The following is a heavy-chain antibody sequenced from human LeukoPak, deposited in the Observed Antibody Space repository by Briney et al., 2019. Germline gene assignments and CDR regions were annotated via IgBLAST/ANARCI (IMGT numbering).Heavy chain of an antibody. J-gene: IGHJ6*03. V-gene: IGHV4-39*07. CDR3: ARGYCSGGSCYSSYYYSYMDV. CDR2: INYSGST. Sequence: SETLPLTCTVSGGSISSSSYYWGWIRQPPGKGLEWIGSINYSGSTYYNPSLKSRVTISVDGSKNQFSLKLSSVTAADTAVYYCARGYCSGGSCYSSYYYSYMDVWGKGTTVTVSS. D-gene: IGHD2-15*01. CDR1: GGSISSSSYY.